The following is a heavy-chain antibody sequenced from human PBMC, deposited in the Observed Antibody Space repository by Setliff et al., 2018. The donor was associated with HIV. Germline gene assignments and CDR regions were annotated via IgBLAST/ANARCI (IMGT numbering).Heavy chain of an antibody. D-gene: IGHD6-19*01. CDR3: ARGRKKTLAVSGTRYFDF. CDR1: GGSLSGFY. CDR2: VTHSGST. Sequence: KPSETLSLTCAVYGGSLSGFYWTSIRQSPGKGLEWIGEVTHSGSTTYDPSLKSRIAISVDTSKNQFSLKLTSVTAADMGVYYCARGRKKTLAVSGTRYFDFWGQGTLVTVSS. V-gene: IGHV4-34*01. J-gene: IGHJ4*02.